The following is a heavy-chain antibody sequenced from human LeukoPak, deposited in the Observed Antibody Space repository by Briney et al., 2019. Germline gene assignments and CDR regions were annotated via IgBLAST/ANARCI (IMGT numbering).Heavy chain of an antibody. Sequence: AGRSLRLSCAGSGFIFYDYAMLWVRHSPGKALQWVASISRNSGNIDYADSLKGRFTVSRDNAKNALYLQMDSLRPEDTAFYYCAKDISERAAYNGLDYWGPGTLVTVSS. CDR3: AKDISERAAYNGLDY. D-gene: IGHD1-1*01. V-gene: IGHV3-9*01. CDR2: ISRNSGNI. CDR1: GFIFYDYA. J-gene: IGHJ4*02.